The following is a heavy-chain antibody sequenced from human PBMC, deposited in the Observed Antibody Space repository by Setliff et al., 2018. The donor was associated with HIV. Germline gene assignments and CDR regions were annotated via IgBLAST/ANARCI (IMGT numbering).Heavy chain of an antibody. CDR3: ARGATLLPGYSDRWEYFYMDV. V-gene: IGHV4-31*03. D-gene: IGHD5-12*01. Sequence: TLSLTCTVSGDSISSGGYYWSWIRQHPGKGLEWIGYIYYSGSTFYNPSLKSRATISVDTSKNQFSLRLNSVTAADTAVYYCARGATLLPGYSDRWEYFYMDVWSKGTTVTVS. CDR1: GDSISSGGYY. J-gene: IGHJ6*03. CDR2: IYYSGST.